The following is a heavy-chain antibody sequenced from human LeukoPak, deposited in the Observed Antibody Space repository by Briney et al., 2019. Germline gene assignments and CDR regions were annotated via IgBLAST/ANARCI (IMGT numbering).Heavy chain of an antibody. V-gene: IGHV3-48*04. D-gene: IGHD1-26*01. J-gene: IGHJ4*02. CDR1: GFTFINYA. CDR3: AREGRSGSTRGYFDY. Sequence: PGGSLRLSCAVSGFTFINYAMHWVRQAPGKGLEWVSYISSSSSTIYYADSVKGRFTISRDNAKNSLYPQMNSLRAEDTAVYYCAREGRSGSTRGYFDYWGQGTLVTVSS. CDR2: ISSSSSTI.